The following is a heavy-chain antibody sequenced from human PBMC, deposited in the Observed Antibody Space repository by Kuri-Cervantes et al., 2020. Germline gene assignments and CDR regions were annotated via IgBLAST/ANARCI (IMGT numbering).Heavy chain of an antibody. CDR2: IYSGGST. CDR1: GFTVSSNY. D-gene: IGHD2-15*01. Sequence: GGSLRLSCAASGFTVSSNYMSWVRQAPGKGLEWVSVIYSGGSTYYADSVKGRFTISRDNSKNTLYLQMNSLRAEDTAVYYCAKTLIGYCSGGSRYQWNGADYWGQGTLVTVSS. V-gene: IGHV3-53*01. J-gene: IGHJ4*02. CDR3: AKTLIGYCSGGSRYQWNGADY.